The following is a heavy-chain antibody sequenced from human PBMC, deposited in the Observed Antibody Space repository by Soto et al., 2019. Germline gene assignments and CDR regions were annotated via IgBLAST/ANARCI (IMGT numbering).Heavy chain of an antibody. CDR3: AKVRYSSPMGYYYGMDV. CDR2: IIPIFGTA. Sequence: QAQLEQSGGEVKKPGSSVKVSCKASRVAFSKFIVTWVRQAPGLGLEWVGGIIPIFGTANDAQKFQGRVTITADASASTSCMEVNNLRSEDTAVYYCAKVRYSSPMGYYYGMDVWGRGTTVTVSS. D-gene: IGHD6-19*01. CDR1: RVAFSKFI. V-gene: IGHV1-69*01. J-gene: IGHJ6*02.